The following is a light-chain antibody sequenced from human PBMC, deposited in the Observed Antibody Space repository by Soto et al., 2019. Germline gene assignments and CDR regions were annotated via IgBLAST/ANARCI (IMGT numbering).Light chain of an antibody. V-gene: IGLV1-40*01. J-gene: IGLJ1*01. CDR2: ANG. Sequence: QSVLTQPPSVSGAPGQRVTISCTGSSSNIGAGYDVHWYQQLPGTAPKLLIYANGNRPSGVPDRFSGSKSGTSASLAITGLQAEDEADYDCQSYTSSSTQVFGTGTKVTVL. CDR1: SSNIGAGYD. CDR3: QSYTSSSTQV.